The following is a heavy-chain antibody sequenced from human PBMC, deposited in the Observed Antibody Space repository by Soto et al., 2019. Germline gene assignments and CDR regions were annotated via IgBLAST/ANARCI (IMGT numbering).Heavy chain of an antibody. CDR1: GFTFSSYA. J-gene: IGHJ4*02. CDR3: AKVSGPKRFLEWPYFDY. CDR2: ISGSGGST. Sequence: GGSLRLSCAASGFTFSSYAMSWVRQAPGKGLEWVSAISGSGGSTYYADSVKGRFTISRDNSKNTLYLQMNSLRAEDTAVYYCAKVSGPKRFLEWPYFDYWGQGTLVTVSS. V-gene: IGHV3-23*01. D-gene: IGHD3-3*01.